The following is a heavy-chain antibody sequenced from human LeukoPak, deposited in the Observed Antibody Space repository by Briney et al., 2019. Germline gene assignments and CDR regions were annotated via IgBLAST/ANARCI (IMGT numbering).Heavy chain of an antibody. J-gene: IGHJ4*02. CDR3: ARAYYYGSGSYIDY. Sequence: SVKVSCKTSGYAFTKYGITWVRQAPGQGLEWMGRIIPILGIANYAQKFQGRVTITADKSTSTAYMELSSLRSEDTAVYYCARAYYYGSGSYIDYWGQGTLVTVSS. V-gene: IGHV1-69*04. CDR2: IIPILGIA. CDR1: GYAFTKYG. D-gene: IGHD3-10*01.